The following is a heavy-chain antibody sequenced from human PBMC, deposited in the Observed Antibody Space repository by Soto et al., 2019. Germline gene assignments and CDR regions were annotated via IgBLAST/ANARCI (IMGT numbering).Heavy chain of an antibody. CDR3: AKDRAAAPEYYFDY. CDR2: ISYDGSNK. D-gene: IGHD2-15*01. V-gene: IGHV3-30*18. J-gene: IGHJ4*02. CDR1: GFTFSSYG. Sequence: GGSLRLSCAASGFTFSSYGMHWVRQAPGKGLEWVAVISYDGSNKYYADSVKGRFTISRDNSKNTLYLQMNSLRAEDTAVYYCAKDRAAAPEYYFDYWGQGTLVTAPQ.